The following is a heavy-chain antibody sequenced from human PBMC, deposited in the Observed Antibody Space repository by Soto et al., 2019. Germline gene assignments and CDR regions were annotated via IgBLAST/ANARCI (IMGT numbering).Heavy chain of an antibody. D-gene: IGHD3-10*01. Sequence: EVQLLESGGGLVQPGGSLSLSCAASGFTFSSYAMSWVRQTPGKGLEWVAGISGSGGATYYADSVKGRLTISSDTSNNALYLQMNSLRAEDTAVSYCAKGLGPPVRSHYPYWYFDVWGRGTLVTVSS. CDR3: AKGLGPPVRSHYPYWYFDV. CDR2: ISGSGGAT. V-gene: IGHV3-23*01. J-gene: IGHJ2*01. CDR1: GFTFSSYA.